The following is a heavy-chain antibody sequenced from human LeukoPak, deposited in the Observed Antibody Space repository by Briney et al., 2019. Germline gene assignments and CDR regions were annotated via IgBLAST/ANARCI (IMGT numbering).Heavy chain of an antibody. D-gene: IGHD4-17*01. J-gene: IGHJ4*02. CDR2: INPNSGGT. CDR1: GYTFTGYY. Sequence: ASVKASCKASGYTFTGYYMHWVRQAPGQRLEWMGWINPNSGGTNYAQKFQGRVTMTRDTSISTAYMELSRLRSDDTAVYYCARDLAYGDYIFDYWGQGTLVTVSS. CDR3: ARDLAYGDYIFDY. V-gene: IGHV1-2*02.